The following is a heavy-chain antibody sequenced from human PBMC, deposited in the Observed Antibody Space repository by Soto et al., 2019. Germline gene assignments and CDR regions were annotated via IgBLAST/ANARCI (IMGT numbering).Heavy chain of an antibody. V-gene: IGHV3-7*04. CDR1: GFPLVGNW. CDR3: VRGDYYDTSTTFEY. D-gene: IGHD3-22*01. Sequence: EVQLVESGGGLVRLGGSLSLPVQASGFPLVGNWMNWARRPPGKGLEWVANINQDGSEQYYVVSVKGRFTISRDNAKISLYLQMNNLRAEDTAVYYCVRGDYYDTSTTFEYWGQGTPVTVSS. CDR2: INQDGSEQ. J-gene: IGHJ4*02.